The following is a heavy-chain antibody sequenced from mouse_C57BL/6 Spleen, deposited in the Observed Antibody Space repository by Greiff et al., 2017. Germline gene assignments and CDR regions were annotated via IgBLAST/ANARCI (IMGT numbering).Heavy chain of an antibody. V-gene: IGHV1-52*01. CDR3: AKSDSSGYMDY. CDR1: GYTFTSYW. D-gene: IGHD3-2*02. Sequence: QVQLQQPGAELVRPGSSVKLSCKASGYTFTSYWMHWVKQRPIQGLEWIGNIDPSDSATHYNEKFKDKATLTVDKSSSTAYMQLSSLPSEDSAVYYCAKSDSSGYMDYWGQGTSVTVSS. CDR2: IDPSDSAT. J-gene: IGHJ4*01.